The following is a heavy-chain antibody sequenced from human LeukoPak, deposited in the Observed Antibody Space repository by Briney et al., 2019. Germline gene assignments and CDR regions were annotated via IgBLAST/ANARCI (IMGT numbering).Heavy chain of an antibody. CDR1: GESFSYYY. Sequence: SETLSLTCAVYGESFSYYYWSWIRQPPGKGLEWIGEINHSVSTNYNPSLKSRVTISADTPKNQFSLKLSSVTAADTAVYDCASLTLTYNPFDFGGQGTLVTVSS. J-gene: IGHJ4*02. D-gene: IGHD1-1*01. CDR2: INHSVST. V-gene: IGHV4-34*01. CDR3: ASLTLTYNPFDF.